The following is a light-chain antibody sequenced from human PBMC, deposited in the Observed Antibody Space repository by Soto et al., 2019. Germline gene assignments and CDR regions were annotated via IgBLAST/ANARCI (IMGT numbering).Light chain of an antibody. J-gene: IGKJ1*01. CDR2: GAS. CDR1: QSVSSN. V-gene: IGKV3-15*01. Sequence: EIVMTQSPATLSVSPGERATLSCRASQSVSSNLAWHQQKPGQAPRLLIYGASTRATGIPARFSGSGSGTEFTLTISSLQSEDFAVYYCQQYNNWPPWTIGQGNKVEIK. CDR3: QQYNNWPPWT.